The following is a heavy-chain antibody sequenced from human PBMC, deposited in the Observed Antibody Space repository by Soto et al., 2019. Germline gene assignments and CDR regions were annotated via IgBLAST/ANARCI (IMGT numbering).Heavy chain of an antibody. CDR3: AKDNSYYAMDV. CDR1: GYTFTNNY. V-gene: IGHV1-46*01. Sequence: ASVKVSCKASGYTFTNNYMHWVRQAPGQGPEWMGMINPSGGSTNYAQKFQGRVTMTRDTSTSTAYMELSSLRSDDTAVYYCAKDNSYYAMDVWGQGTTVTVSS. CDR2: INPSGGST. J-gene: IGHJ6*02.